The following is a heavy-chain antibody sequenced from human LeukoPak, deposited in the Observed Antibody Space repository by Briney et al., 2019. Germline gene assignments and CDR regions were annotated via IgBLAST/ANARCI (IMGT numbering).Heavy chain of an antibody. D-gene: IGHD1-26*01. CDR3: AKDSWEVGATSEIDY. CDR1: GFTFSSYS. Sequence: GGSLRLSCAASGFTFSSYSMNWVRQAPGKGLEWVAFIRYDGSDKYYADSVKGRFTISRDNSKNKVYLQMNSLRAEDTAVYYCAKDSWEVGATSEIDYWGQGTLVTVSS. CDR2: IRYDGSDK. J-gene: IGHJ4*02. V-gene: IGHV3-30*02.